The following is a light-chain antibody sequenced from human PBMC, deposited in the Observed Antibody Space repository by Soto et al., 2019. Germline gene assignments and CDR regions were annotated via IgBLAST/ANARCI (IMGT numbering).Light chain of an antibody. J-gene: IGKJ1*01. V-gene: IGKV1-5*03. Sequence: DIQMTQSPSTLSSSIGDRVTITCRASQTVYTWLAWYQQKPGTAPKLLIYEASTLHSGVPSRFSGSASGTEFTLTISSLQPDDFATYYCQHYNSYGTFGQGTKVDI. CDR2: EAS. CDR1: QTVYTW. CDR3: QHYNSYGT.